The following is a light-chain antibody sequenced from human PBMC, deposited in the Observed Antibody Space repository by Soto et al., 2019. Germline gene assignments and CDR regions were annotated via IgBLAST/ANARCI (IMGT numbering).Light chain of an antibody. CDR3: PQLFMYPLA. Sequence: IQLTQSPSSLSASVGDRVTITCRASEGIVNYLAWYQQQPGKAPKLLIYGASTLQGGVPSRFTGSGSGTDFTLTISSLQPEDFATYHCPQLFMYPLAFGQGTRLEMK. V-gene: IGKV1-9*01. J-gene: IGKJ5*01. CDR1: EGIVNY. CDR2: GAS.